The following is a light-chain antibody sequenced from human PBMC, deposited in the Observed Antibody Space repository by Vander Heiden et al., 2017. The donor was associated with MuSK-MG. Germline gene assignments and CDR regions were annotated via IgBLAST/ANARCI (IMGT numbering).Light chain of an antibody. CDR2: QAS. Sequence: IQMTQSPSTLSASVGDRVTITCRASQSINAWLAWYQQKPGKAPNLLIYQASNLANGVPSRFSGSGSGTEFTLTISSLQPDDFATYYCLQHDVHPLILGGGTKVENK. J-gene: IGKJ4*01. CDR1: QSINAW. V-gene: IGKV1-5*03. CDR3: LQHDVHPLI.